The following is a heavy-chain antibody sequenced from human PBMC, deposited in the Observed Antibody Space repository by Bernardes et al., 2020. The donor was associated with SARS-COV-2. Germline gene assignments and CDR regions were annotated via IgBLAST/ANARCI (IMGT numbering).Heavy chain of an antibody. J-gene: IGHJ3*01. D-gene: IGHD3-3*01. V-gene: IGHV3-43*01. CDR1: GFTFEDYT. Sequence: SLRLSCVASGFTFEDYTMHWVRQVPGKGLEWVSLVSWDGSTTNYADSVKGRFIISRDSSRNTVHLQMDSLRKEDTALYYCATERQSLTVFGVGHDAFDFWGQGTMVTVSS. CDR3: ATERQSLTVFGVGHDAFDF. CDR2: VSWDGSTT.